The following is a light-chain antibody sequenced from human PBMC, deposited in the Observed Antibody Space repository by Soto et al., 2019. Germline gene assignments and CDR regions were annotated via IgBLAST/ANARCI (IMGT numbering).Light chain of an antibody. V-gene: IGLV2-8*01. CDR2: EVS. CDR1: SSDVGGYSY. Sequence: QSVLTQPPSASGSPGQSVTISCTGASSDVGGYSYVSWYQQHPGKAPKLMIYEVSKRPSGVPDRFSGSKSGNTASLTVSGLQDEDEADYYCSSYGGSNNLVFGGGTQLTVL. J-gene: IGLJ2*01. CDR3: SSYGGSNNLV.